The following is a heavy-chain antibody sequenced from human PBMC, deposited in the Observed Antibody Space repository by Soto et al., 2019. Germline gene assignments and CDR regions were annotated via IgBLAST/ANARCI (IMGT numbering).Heavy chain of an antibody. CDR1: GGPFPNGGYY. CDR2: THYSGDT. V-gene: IGHV4-31*03. D-gene: IGHD3-16*01. J-gene: IGHJ4*02. CDR3: ARGDSQVSSVFDY. Sequence: PSETLSLTCTVSGGPFPNGGYYWSWIRQEPGKGLEWIGYTHYSGDTSYNPSLRSRVTISTDTSKTQFSLRLRSVNSADTAVYYCARGDSQVSSVFDYCGQGMLATVSS.